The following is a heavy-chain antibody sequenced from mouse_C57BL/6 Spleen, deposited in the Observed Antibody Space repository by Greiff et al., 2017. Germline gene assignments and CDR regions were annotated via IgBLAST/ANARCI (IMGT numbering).Heavy chain of an antibody. CDR1: GYAFTNYL. J-gene: IGHJ2*01. V-gene: IGHV1-54*01. CDR3: ARGGYYGSSSDD. D-gene: IGHD1-1*01. Sequence: VKLQESGAELVRPGTSVKVSCKASGYAFTNYLIEWVKQRPGQGLEWIGVINPGSGGTNYNEKFKGKATLTADKSSSTAYMQLSSLTSEDSAVYFCARGGYYGSSSDDWGQGTTLTVSS. CDR2: INPGSGGT.